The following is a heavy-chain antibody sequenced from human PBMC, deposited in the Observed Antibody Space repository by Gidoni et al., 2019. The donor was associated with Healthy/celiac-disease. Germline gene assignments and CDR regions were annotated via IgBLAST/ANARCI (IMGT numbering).Heavy chain of an antibody. V-gene: IGHV3-9*01. J-gene: IGHJ4*02. CDR3: AKPHGPYYYDSSGYSIGY. Sequence: EVQLVESGGGLVQPGRSLILSCAASGFTFDASAMHWVRQAPGKGLEWVSGISWNIGSRGYADSVKGRFTISRDNAKNSLYLQMNSLRAEDTALYYCAKPHGPYYYDSSGYSIGYWGQGTLVTVSS. CDR2: ISWNIGSR. CDR1: GFTFDASA. D-gene: IGHD3-22*01.